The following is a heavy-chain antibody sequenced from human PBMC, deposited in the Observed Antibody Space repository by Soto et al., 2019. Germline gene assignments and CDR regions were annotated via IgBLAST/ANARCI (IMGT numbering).Heavy chain of an antibody. V-gene: IGHV3-21*01. Sequence: GGSLRLSCAASGFTFSSYSMSWGLQAPGKGLEWVSSISSSSSYIYYADSVKGRFTISRDNAKNSLYLQMNSLRAEDTAVYYCARDRNYYGSGSYSRKFDPWGQGTLVTVSS. CDR2: ISSSSSYI. D-gene: IGHD3-10*01. CDR3: ARDRNYYGSGSYSRKFDP. CDR1: GFTFSSYS. J-gene: IGHJ5*02.